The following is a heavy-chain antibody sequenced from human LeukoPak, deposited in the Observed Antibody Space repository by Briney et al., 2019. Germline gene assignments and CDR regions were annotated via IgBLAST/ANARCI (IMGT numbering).Heavy chain of an antibody. CDR2: IYYSGST. D-gene: IGHD3-10*01. CDR3: AREYYYGSGSYYDTPRVGYFDL. CDR1: GGSISSSSYY. Sequence: SETLSLTCTVSGGSISSSSYYWGWIRQPPGKGLEWIGSIYYSGSTYYNPSLKSRVTISVDTSKNQFSLKLSSVTAADTAVYYCAREYYYGSGSYYDTPRVGYFDLWGRGTLVTVSS. J-gene: IGHJ2*01. V-gene: IGHV4-39*07.